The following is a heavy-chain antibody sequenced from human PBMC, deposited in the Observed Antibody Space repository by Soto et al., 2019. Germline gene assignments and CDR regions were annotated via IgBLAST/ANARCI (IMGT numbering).Heavy chain of an antibody. Sequence: SETLSLTCAVYGGSFSGYYWSWIRQPPGKGLEWIGEINHSGSTNYNPSLKSRVTISVDTSKNQFSLKLSSVTAADTAVYYCASLFHEYSSSSLYYYGMDVWGQGTTVTVSS. V-gene: IGHV4-34*01. CDR1: GGSFSGYY. J-gene: IGHJ6*02. CDR2: INHSGST. D-gene: IGHD6-6*01. CDR3: ASLFHEYSSSSLYYYGMDV.